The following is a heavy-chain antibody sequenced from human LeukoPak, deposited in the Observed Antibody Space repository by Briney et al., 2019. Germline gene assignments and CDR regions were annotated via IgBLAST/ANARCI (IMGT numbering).Heavy chain of an antibody. CDR2: ITSSGTYI. CDR3: ARALGGWDLDY. Sequence: PGGSLRLSCAASGFTFNVFHMNWVRQAPGKGVEWMSSITSSGTYITYADSIQGRFTISRDNAKNSLYLQMTSLRVDDTALYYCARALGGWDLDYWGHGTLVTVSS. CDR1: GFTFNVFH. V-gene: IGHV3-21*01. D-gene: IGHD1-26*01. J-gene: IGHJ4*01.